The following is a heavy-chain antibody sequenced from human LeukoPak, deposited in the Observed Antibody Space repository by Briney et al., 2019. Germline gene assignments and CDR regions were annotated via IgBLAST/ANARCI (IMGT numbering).Heavy chain of an antibody. J-gene: IGHJ5*02. CDR1: GYTFTSYG. V-gene: IGHV1-18*01. Sequence: ASVKVSYKASGYTFTSYGISWVRQAPGQGLEWMGWISAYNGNTNYAQKLQGRVTMTTDTSTSTAYMELRSLRSDDTAVYYCARGDLEWEPDPNWFDPWGQGTLVTVSS. CDR2: ISAYNGNT. CDR3: ARGDLEWEPDPNWFDP. D-gene: IGHD1-26*01.